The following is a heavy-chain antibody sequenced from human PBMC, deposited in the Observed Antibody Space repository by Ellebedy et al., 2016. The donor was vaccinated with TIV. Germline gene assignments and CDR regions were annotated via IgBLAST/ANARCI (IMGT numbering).Heavy chain of an antibody. J-gene: IGHJ4*02. CDR1: GYSFTSYW. D-gene: IGHD3-10*01. Sequence: GESLKISXKGSGYSFTSYWIGWVRQMPGKGLEWMGIIYPGDSDTRYSPSFQGQVTISADKSISTAYLQWSSLKASDTAMYYCARLYGSGILSEYYFDYWGQGTLVTVSS. CDR3: ARLYGSGILSEYYFDY. V-gene: IGHV5-51*01. CDR2: IYPGDSDT.